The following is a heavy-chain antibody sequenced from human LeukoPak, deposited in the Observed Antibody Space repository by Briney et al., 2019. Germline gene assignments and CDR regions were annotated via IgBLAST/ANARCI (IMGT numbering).Heavy chain of an antibody. CDR1: GGSISSYY. Sequence: SETLSLTCTVSGGSISSYYWSWIRQPPGKGLEWIGYFYYSGSTNYNPSLKSRVTISVDTSKNQFSLKLSSVTAADTAVYYCAREGGYRGLVDVWGKGTTVTVSS. CDR3: AREGGYRGLVDV. V-gene: IGHV4-59*01. J-gene: IGHJ6*04. D-gene: IGHD5-12*01. CDR2: FYYSGST.